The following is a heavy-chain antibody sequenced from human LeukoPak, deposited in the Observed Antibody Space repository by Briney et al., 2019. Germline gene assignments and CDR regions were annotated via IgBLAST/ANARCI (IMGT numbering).Heavy chain of an antibody. V-gene: IGHV4-34*01. CDR1: GAPFSDYY. CDR2: INHSGTT. Sequence: SETLSLTCGVYGAPFSDYYWSWIRQPPGKGLEWIGEINHSGTTTSDPSLKSRVTISVDTSKNQFSLKLSSVTAADTAVYYCARLGQWLIDYWGQGTLVTVSS. J-gene: IGHJ4*02. CDR3: ARLGQWLIDY. D-gene: IGHD3-22*01.